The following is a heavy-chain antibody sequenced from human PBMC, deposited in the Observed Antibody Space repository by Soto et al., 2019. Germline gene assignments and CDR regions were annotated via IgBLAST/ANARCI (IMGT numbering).Heavy chain of an antibody. CDR1: GFTFTSSA. CDR2: IVVGSGNT. D-gene: IGHD3-22*01. Sequence: SVKVSCKASGFTFTSSAVQWVRQARGQRLEWIGWIVVGSGNTNYAQKFQERVTITRDMSTSTAYMELSSLRSEDTAVYYCAAGILNYYDSSGYYPYDSFDIWGQGTMVTVSS. CDR3: AAGILNYYDSSGYYPYDSFDI. J-gene: IGHJ3*02. V-gene: IGHV1-58*01.